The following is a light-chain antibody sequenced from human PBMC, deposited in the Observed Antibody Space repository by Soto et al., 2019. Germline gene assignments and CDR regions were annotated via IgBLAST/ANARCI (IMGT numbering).Light chain of an antibody. CDR2: DNN. Sequence: QSVLTQPPSASGAPGQRVTISCSGTCSNIGNNNVSWYQQLPGTAPKLLIYDNNKRPSGFPDRFSGSKSGTSASLGISGLQTGDEADYYCGTWDSSLRAGVFGTGTKVTVL. J-gene: IGLJ1*01. CDR3: GTWDSSLRAGV. V-gene: IGLV1-51*01. CDR1: CSNIGNNN.